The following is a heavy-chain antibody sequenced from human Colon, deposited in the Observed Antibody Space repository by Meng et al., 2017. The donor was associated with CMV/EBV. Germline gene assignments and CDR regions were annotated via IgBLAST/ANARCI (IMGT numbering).Heavy chain of an antibody. D-gene: IGHD2-15*01. CDR1: GYSFTTYS. V-gene: IGHV1-18*04. CDR3: ARANVVGSLDH. J-gene: IGHJ4*02. CDR2: FSPYNGNS. Sequence: ASVKVSCKTSGYSFTTYSIAWVRQTPGQGLEWMGWFSPYNGNSTFAQKFQGRLTVTSDTSTNTAYMDLRSLRSDDTALYYCARANVVGSLDHWGPGTLVTVSS.